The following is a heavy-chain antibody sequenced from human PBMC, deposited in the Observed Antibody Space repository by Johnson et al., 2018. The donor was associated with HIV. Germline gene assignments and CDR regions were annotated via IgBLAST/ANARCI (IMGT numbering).Heavy chain of an antibody. CDR2: ISYDGSNK. CDR3: ARDTRNRPYSSGGLVEAFDI. J-gene: IGHJ3*02. D-gene: IGHD6-25*01. V-gene: IGHV3-30*04. CDR1: GFTFSSYA. Sequence: QVQLVESGGGVVQPGRSLRLSCAASGFTFSSYAMHWVRQAPGKGLEWVAVISYDGSNKYYADSVKGRFTISRDNSKNTLYLQMNSLRAEDTAVYYCARDTRNRPYSSGGLVEAFDIWGQGTMVTVSS.